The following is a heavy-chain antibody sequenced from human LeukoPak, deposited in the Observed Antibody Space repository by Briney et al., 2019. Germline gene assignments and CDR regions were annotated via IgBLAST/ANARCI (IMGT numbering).Heavy chain of an antibody. V-gene: IGHV3-7*03. CDR2: ITKDGSEK. CDR3: ATFWNGDFDH. D-gene: IGHD1-1*01. CDR1: GFTFSNFW. J-gene: IGHJ4*02. Sequence: QPGGSLRLSCAASGFTFSNFWMNWVRQAPRKGLEWVANITKDGSEKYYVDSVKGRFTISRDNTKNSVYLQMNSLRAEDTAVYYCATFWNGDFDHWGQGTLVTVSS.